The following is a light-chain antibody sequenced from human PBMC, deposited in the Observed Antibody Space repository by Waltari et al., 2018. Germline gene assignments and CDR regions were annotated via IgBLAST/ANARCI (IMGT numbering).Light chain of an antibody. CDR2: YGT. CDR3: QQGKSYPLT. Sequence: DIQMSQSPSSLSASVGDRVTITCRASQDISSYLNWYQQKPGKAPNLLIFYGTSLASGVPLRFSGSGSGTEFTLTISSLQPEDFTTYYCQQGKSYPLTFGGGTKVEIK. J-gene: IGKJ4*01. CDR1: QDISSY. V-gene: IGKV1-17*01.